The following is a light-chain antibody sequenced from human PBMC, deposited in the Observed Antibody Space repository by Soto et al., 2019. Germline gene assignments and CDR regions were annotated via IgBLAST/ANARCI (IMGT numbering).Light chain of an antibody. CDR2: DAS. CDR3: QHRSNWLIT. Sequence: DIVLTQSPATLSLSPGERATLSCRARQSVSSYLAWYQQKPGQAPMLLIYDASNRATGIPSRFSGSGSGTDFTLTISSLEAEDFAVYYCQHRSNWLITFGQGTRMEIK. J-gene: IGKJ5*01. V-gene: IGKV3-11*01. CDR1: QSVSSY.